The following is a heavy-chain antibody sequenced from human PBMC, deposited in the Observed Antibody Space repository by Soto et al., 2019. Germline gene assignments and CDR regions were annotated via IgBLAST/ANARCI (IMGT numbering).Heavy chain of an antibody. V-gene: IGHV4-61*01. Sequence: QVQLQESGPGLVKPSETLSLTCTVSDGSVSSGSYYWSWIRQPPGKGLEWIGYIYYSGSTNYNPSLKSRVTQSVDTSKNQFSLKLSSVTAADTAVYYCARSPPGHYDDYVRDYWGQGTLVTVSS. D-gene: IGHD4-17*01. CDR2: IYYSGST. CDR1: DGSVSSGSYY. CDR3: ARSPPGHYDDYVRDY. J-gene: IGHJ4*02.